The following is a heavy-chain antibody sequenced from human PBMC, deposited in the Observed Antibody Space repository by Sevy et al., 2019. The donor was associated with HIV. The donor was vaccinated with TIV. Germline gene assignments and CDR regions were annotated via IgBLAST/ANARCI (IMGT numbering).Heavy chain of an antibody. CDR3: AGENAWGRGYS. V-gene: IGHV4-59*08. Sequence: SETLSLTCTVSGGSITSLYWNWIRQPPGKGLEWIANIYYNGHINYNPSLKSRVTLSLDTSKNQLSLRRSSVTAAETAMYYCAGENAWGRGYSWGQGTLVTVSS. CDR2: IYYNGHI. J-gene: IGHJ4*02. D-gene: IGHD1-26*01. CDR1: GGSITSLY.